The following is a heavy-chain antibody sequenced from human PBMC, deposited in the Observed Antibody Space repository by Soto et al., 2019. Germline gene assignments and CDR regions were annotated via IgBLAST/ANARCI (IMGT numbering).Heavy chain of an antibody. Sequence: PSETLSLTCAVSGYSSRSGYHWAWIRQPPGKGLEYIGSIYHSGGTFYNPSLKSRVTMSVDTSKKQFSLRLTAVTAADTAVYYCAGTDSYTSGLDYWGQGTVVTVSS. CDR1: GYSSRSGYH. D-gene: IGHD6-19*01. CDR2: IYHSGGT. CDR3: AGTDSYTSGLDY. J-gene: IGHJ4*02. V-gene: IGHV4-38-2*01.